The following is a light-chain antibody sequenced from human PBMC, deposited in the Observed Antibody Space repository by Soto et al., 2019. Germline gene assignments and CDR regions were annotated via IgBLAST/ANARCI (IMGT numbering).Light chain of an antibody. J-gene: IGKJ4*01. CDR3: QQYDNLPSELT. CDR1: QDISNY. CDR2: DAS. Sequence: DIQMTQSPSSLFASVGDRVTITCQASQDISNYLNWYQHKPGKAPKLLIYDASNLETVVPSRFSGSGSGTDFTFTINSLQPEDIATYYCQQYDNLPSELTVGGGTNVETK. V-gene: IGKV1-33*01.